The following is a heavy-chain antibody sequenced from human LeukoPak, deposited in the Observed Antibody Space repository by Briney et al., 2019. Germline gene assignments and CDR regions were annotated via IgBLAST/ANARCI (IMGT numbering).Heavy chain of an antibody. Sequence: SETLSLTCTVSGGSINSYYWSWIRQPPGKGLEWIGYIYHRGSSNYNSSLKSRVSISVDTSKNQFYLKLTSVTAADTAVYYCARLDSGYGKYYFDYWGQGTLVTVSS. D-gene: IGHD5-12*01. CDR3: ARLDSGYGKYYFDY. CDR1: GGSINSYY. J-gene: IGHJ4*02. V-gene: IGHV4-59*08. CDR2: IYHRGSS.